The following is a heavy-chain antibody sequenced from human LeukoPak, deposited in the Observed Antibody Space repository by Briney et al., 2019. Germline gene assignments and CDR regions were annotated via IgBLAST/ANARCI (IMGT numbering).Heavy chain of an antibody. V-gene: IGHV3-21*01. CDR1: GFTFSSYS. CDR3: AVADEATARHYYGMDV. CDR2: ISSSSSYI. Sequence: PGGSLRLSCAASGFTFSSYSMTWVRQAPGKGLEWVSSISSSSSYIYYADSVKGRFTISRDNAKNSLYLQMNSLRAEDTAVYYCAVADEATARHYYGMDVWGQGTTVTVSS. J-gene: IGHJ6*02. D-gene: IGHD6-6*01.